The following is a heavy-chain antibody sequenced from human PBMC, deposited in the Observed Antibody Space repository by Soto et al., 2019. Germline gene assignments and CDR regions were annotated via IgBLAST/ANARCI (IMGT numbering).Heavy chain of an antibody. Sequence: PLETLSLTCTVSVGSSSSYYWSWIRQPPGKGLEWIGYIYYSGSTNYNPSLKSRVTISVDTSKNQFSLKLSSVTAADTAVYYCARVDWNDVYYGMDVWGQGTTVTVSS. CDR1: VGSSSSYY. J-gene: IGHJ6*02. D-gene: IGHD1-1*01. CDR2: IYYSGST. V-gene: IGHV4-59*01. CDR3: ARVDWNDVYYGMDV.